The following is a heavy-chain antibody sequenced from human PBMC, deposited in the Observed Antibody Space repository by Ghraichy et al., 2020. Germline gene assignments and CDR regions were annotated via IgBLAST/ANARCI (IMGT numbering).Heavy chain of an antibody. V-gene: IGHV4-39*01. CDR2: IYYSGST. J-gene: IGHJ3*02. Sequence: SQTLSLTCTVSGGSISSSSYYWGWIRQPPGKGLEWIGSIYYSGSTYYNPSLKSRVTISVDTSKNQFSLKLSSVTAADTAVYYCARTGSSSSRAFDIWGQGTMVTVSS. CDR1: GGSISSSSYY. D-gene: IGHD6-6*01. CDR3: ARTGSSSSRAFDI.